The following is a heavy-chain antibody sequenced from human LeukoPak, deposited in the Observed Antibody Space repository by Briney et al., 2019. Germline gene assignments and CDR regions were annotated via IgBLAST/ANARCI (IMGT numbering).Heavy chain of an antibody. CDR2: IYYSGTT. J-gene: IGHJ4*02. CDR1: GYSISSSYY. D-gene: IGHD1-26*01. Sequence: SETLSLTCAVSGYSISSSYYWSWIRQPPGKGLEWIGYIYYSGTTNYNPSLKSRVTISVDTSKNQFSLKLSSVTAADTAVYYCARRGSGTYFLDYWGQGTLVTVSS. V-gene: IGHV4-59*08. CDR3: ARRGSGTYFLDY.